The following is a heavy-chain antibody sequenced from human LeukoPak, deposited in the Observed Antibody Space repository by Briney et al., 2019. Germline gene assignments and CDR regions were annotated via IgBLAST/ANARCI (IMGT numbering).Heavy chain of an antibody. CDR2: ISYDGSNK. V-gene: IGHV3-30-3*01. CDR1: GFTFSSYN. D-gene: IGHD6-13*01. CDR3: ARDGGYSSSWYYFDY. J-gene: IGHJ4*02. Sequence: GGSLRLSCVASGFTFSSYNMHWVRQAPGKGLEWVAVISYDGSNKYYADSVKGRSTISRDNSKNTLYLQVNSLRPEDTAVYYCARDGGYSSSWYYFDYWGQGTLVTVSS.